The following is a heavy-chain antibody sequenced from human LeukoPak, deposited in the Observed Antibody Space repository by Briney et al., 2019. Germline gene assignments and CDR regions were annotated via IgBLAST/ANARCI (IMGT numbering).Heavy chain of an antibody. Sequence: PGGSLRLSCAASGFTSSNYWMHWVRQAPGKGLVWVSRINRDGSYTSYADSVKGRFTISRDNAKNTLYVHMSSLRAEDTAVYYCARGPTRDGGYGADYWGQGTLVTVSS. J-gene: IGHJ4*02. CDR1: GFTSSNYW. CDR3: ARGPTRDGGYGADY. CDR2: INRDGSYT. V-gene: IGHV3-74*01. D-gene: IGHD5-12*01.